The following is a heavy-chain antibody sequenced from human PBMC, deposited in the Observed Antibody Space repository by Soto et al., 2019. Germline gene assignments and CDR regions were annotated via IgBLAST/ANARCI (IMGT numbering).Heavy chain of an antibody. CDR2: IWATVNNI. J-gene: IGHJ6*02. D-gene: IGHD2-21*01. Sequence: QVQVVEYGGGVVQPGTSLRLSCTASGFTFTNHALQWVRLAPGKGLEWLTQIWATVNNIYYSDSVKGRFTASRDNSKNMVYMQMDSVRVEDKALYFCERGGQGGAPYSLDVWGQGTTVIGS. CDR3: ERGGQGGAPYSLDV. V-gene: IGHV3-33*01. CDR1: GFTFTNHA.